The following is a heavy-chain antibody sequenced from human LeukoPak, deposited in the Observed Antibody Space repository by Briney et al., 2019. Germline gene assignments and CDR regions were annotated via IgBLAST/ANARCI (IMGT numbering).Heavy chain of an antibody. V-gene: IGHV3-53*01. CDR3: ARVNSGSYWVFDY. CDR1: GFTVSRNY. J-gene: IGHJ4*02. CDR2: ISGGDNT. D-gene: IGHD1-26*01. Sequence: GGSLRLSCAASGFTVSRNYMSWVRQAPWKGLEWVSVISGGDNTYYTDSVKGRFTISRDNSKSTLYLQMNSLRAEDTAVYYCARVNSGSYWVFDYWGQGTLVTVSS.